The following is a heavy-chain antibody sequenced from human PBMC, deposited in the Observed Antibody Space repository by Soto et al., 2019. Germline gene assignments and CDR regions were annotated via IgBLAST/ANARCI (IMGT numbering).Heavy chain of an antibody. Sequence: QVQLVESGGGVVQPGRSLRLSCAASGFTFSNYGMHWVRQAPGKGLERVAVISYDGSNKDYADSVKGRFTISRDNSKNTLHLQMNSLRAEDTAVFYCAKSYSSSWPYFRSYGMDVWGQGTTVTVSS. CDR3: AKSYSSSWPYFRSYGMDV. CDR2: ISYDGSNK. V-gene: IGHV3-30*18. CDR1: GFTFSNYG. D-gene: IGHD6-13*01. J-gene: IGHJ6*02.